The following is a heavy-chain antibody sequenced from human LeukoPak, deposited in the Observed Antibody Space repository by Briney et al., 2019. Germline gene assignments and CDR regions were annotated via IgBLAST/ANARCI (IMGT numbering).Heavy chain of an antibody. CDR3: ARVGYYGSGLDY. CDR1: GYTFTSYY. D-gene: IGHD3-10*01. J-gene: IGHJ4*02. Sequence: ASVKVSCKASGYTFTSYYMHWVRQAPGQGLEWMGWISAYNGNTNYAQKLQGRVTMTTDTSTSTAYMELRSLRSDDTAVYYCARVGYYGSGLDYWGQGTLVTVSS. CDR2: ISAYNGNT. V-gene: IGHV1-18*04.